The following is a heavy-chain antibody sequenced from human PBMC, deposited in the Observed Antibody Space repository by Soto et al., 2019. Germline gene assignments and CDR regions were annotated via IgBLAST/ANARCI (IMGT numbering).Heavy chain of an antibody. Sequence: PGESLKISCKGSEYMFSDYWIAWVRQMPDTGLEWMGIIYPGDSDTRYNPSFQGQVAISADKSINTAYLQWSSLKASDTAMYYCARVRGPPPYYYYGMDVWGQGTTVTVSS. CDR1: EYMFSDYW. CDR3: ARVRGPPPYYYYGMDV. V-gene: IGHV5-51*01. J-gene: IGHJ6*02. CDR2: IYPGDSDT.